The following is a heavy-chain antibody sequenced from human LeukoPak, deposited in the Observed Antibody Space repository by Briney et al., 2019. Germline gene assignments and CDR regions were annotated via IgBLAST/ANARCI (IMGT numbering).Heavy chain of an antibody. D-gene: IGHD6-13*01. J-gene: IGHJ4*02. CDR2: IGYRGGSI. CDR3: ARDTGSQDSSSWYGAVDY. Sequence: GGSLRLSCAASGITFSNYAMSWVRQAPGKGLEWVSIIGYRGGSIYYAYSVKGRFTISRDNSKNTLSLQMNGLRPEDTAVYYCARDTGSQDSSSWYGAVDYWGQGTLVTVSS. V-gene: IGHV3-23*01. CDR1: GITFSNYA.